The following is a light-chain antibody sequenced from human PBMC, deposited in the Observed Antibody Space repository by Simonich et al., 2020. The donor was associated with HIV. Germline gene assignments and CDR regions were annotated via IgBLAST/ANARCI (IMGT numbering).Light chain of an antibody. V-gene: IGLV1-47*01. CDR3: AAWDDSLSAVV. CDR1: FSNIGSNF. CDR2: RNN. Sequence: QSVLTQPPSASGTPGQRVTISCSGSFSNIGSNFVSWYQQLPGTAPKLLIHRNNQRPAGVPDRFSDSKSGTSASLAISGLRSEDEAEYYCAAWDDSLSAVVFGGGTKLTVL. J-gene: IGLJ2*01.